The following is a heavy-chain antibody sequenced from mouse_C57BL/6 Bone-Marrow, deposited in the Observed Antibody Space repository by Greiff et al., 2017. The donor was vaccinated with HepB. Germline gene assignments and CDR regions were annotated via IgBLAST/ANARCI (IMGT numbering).Heavy chain of an antibody. CDR1: GYTFTSYG. D-gene: IGHD1-1*01. V-gene: IGHV1-81*01. CDR2: IYPRSGNT. Sequence: VKLMESGAELARPGASVKLSCKASGYTFTSYGISWVKQRTGQGLEWIGEIYPRSGNTYYNEKFKGKATLTADKSSSTAYMELRSLTSEDSAVYFCARWVLRYRYAMDYWGQGTSVTVSS. CDR3: ARWVLRYRYAMDY. J-gene: IGHJ4*01.